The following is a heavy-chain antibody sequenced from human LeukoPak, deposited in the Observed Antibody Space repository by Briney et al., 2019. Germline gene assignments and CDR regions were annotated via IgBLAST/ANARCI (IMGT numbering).Heavy chain of an antibody. CDR3: ARAPRYCSSTSCHASGPFDY. V-gene: IGHV1-69*05. CDR2: IIPIFGTA. J-gene: IGHJ4*02. Sequence: GASVKVSCKASGGTFSSYAISWVRQAPGQGLEWMGGIIPIFGTANYAQKFQGRVTITTDESTSTAYMELSSLGSEDTAVYYCARAPRYCSSTSCHASGPFDYWGQGTLVTVSS. D-gene: IGHD2-2*01. CDR1: GGTFSSYA.